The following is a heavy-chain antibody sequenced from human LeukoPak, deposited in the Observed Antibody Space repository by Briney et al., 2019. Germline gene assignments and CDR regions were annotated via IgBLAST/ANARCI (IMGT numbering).Heavy chain of an antibody. CDR3: ARDLTAPGTVVTPGRLHY. CDR1: GYTFTNYY. J-gene: IGHJ4*02. Sequence: GASVKVSCKASGYTFTNYYMHWVRQAPGQGLEWMGIINPSGGSTSYAQKFQGRVTMTRDTSTSTVYMELSSLRSEDTAVYYCARDLTAPGTVVTPGRLHYWGQGTLVTVSS. D-gene: IGHD4-23*01. V-gene: IGHV1-46*01. CDR2: INPSGGST.